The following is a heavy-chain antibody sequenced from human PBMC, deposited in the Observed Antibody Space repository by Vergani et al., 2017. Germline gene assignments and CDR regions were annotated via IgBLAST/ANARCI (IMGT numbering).Heavy chain of an antibody. CDR1: GFTFDDYG. CDR3: ARTVQYAWGYWYFDL. V-gene: IGHV3-20*01. J-gene: IGHJ2*01. CDR2: INWNGGST. Sequence: EVQLVESGGGVVRPGGSLRLSCAASGFTFDDYGMSWVRQAPGKGLEWVSGINWNGGSTGYADSVKGRFTISRDNAKNSLYLQMNSLRAEDTALYHCARTVQYAWGYWYFDLWGRGTLVTVSS. D-gene: IGHD7-27*01.